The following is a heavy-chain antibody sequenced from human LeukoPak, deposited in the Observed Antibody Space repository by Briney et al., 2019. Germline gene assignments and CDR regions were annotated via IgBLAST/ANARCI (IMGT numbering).Heavy chain of an antibody. D-gene: IGHD3-10*01. CDR2: ISAYNGNT. J-gene: IGHJ6*03. CDR3: ARDMVEVRGVIRGSYYYYYYMDV. Sequence: ASVKVSCKASGYTFTSYGISWVRQAPGQGLEWMGWISAYNGNTNYAQKLQGRVTMTTDTSTSTAYMELRSLRSDDTAVYYCARDMVEVRGVIRGSYYYYYYMDVWGKGTTVTVSS. V-gene: IGHV1-18*01. CDR1: GYTFTSYG.